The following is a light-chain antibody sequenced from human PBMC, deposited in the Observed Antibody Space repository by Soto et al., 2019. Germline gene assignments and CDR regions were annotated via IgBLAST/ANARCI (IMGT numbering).Light chain of an antibody. CDR2: DAY. CDR1: QSMSRG. Sequence: DVQTTQSPSTLSASIAARVTINFRASQSMSRGLALYQQKPWKASKVLIYDAYRLESGVPSRFSGSGSGTEFTLTISSLQPEDFATYYCQQYNSYSTFGQGTKVDIK. CDR3: QQYNSYST. V-gene: IGKV1-5*01. J-gene: IGKJ1*01.